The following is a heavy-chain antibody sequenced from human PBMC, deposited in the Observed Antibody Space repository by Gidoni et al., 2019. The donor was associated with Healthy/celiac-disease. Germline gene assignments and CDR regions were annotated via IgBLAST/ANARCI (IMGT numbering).Heavy chain of an antibody. CDR3: AKDNGYSSSSPDYYYYGMDV. J-gene: IGHJ6*02. D-gene: IGHD6-6*01. Sequence: EVQLVESGGGLVQTGRSLRISCAASGFTFDDYAMHWVRQAPGEGLEWVSGISWKSGSIGYADSVKGRFTISRDNAKNSLYLQMNSLRAEDTALYYCAKDNGYSSSSPDYYYYGMDVWGQGTTVTVSS. CDR1: GFTFDDYA. CDR2: ISWKSGSI. V-gene: IGHV3-9*01.